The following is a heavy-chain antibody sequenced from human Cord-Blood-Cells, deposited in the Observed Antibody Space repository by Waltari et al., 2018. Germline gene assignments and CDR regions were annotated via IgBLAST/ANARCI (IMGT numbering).Heavy chain of an antibody. CDR2: INNSGRT. D-gene: IGHD6-13*01. V-gene: IGHV4-34*01. Sequence: QVQLQQWGAGLLKPSETLSLTCAVYGGSFSGYYCSWIRQPPGKGLEWIGEINNSGRTNYSPSLKSRVTISVDTSKNQFSLKLSSVTAADTAVYYCAIKGARQLVDYWGQGTLVTVSS. CDR3: AIKGARQLVDY. CDR1: GGSFSGYY. J-gene: IGHJ4*02.